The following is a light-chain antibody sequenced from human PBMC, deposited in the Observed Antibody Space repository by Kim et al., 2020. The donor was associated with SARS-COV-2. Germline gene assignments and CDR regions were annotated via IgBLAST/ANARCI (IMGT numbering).Light chain of an antibody. V-gene: IGKV2-28*01. J-gene: IGKJ2*01. CDR3: MQALQTRYT. Sequence: EPASISCRSSQSLLHSKGYNYLDWYLQKPGQSPQLLIYLGSNRASGVPDRFSGSGSGTDFTLKISRVEAEDVGVYYCMQALQTRYTFGQGTKLEI. CDR1: QSLLHSKGYNY. CDR2: LGS.